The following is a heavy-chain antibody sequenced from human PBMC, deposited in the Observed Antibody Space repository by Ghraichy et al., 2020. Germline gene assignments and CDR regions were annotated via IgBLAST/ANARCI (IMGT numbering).Heavy chain of an antibody. CDR3: ARDGLGGDGYFQH. Sequence: GGSLRLSCAASGFTFSSYAMHWVRQAPGKGLEWVAVISYDGSNKYYADSVKGRFTISRDNSKNTLYLQMNSLRAEDTAVYYCARDGLGGDGYFQHWGQGTLVTVSS. V-gene: IGHV3-30*04. CDR1: GFTFSSYA. CDR2: ISYDGSNK. D-gene: IGHD1-26*01. J-gene: IGHJ1*01.